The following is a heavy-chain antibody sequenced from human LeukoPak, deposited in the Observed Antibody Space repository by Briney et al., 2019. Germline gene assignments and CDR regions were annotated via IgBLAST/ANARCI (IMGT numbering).Heavy chain of an antibody. Sequence: PGGSLRPSCAASGFTFSSYAMSWVRQAPGKGLEWVSAISGSGGSTYYADSVKGRFTISRDNSKNTLYLQMNSLRAEDTAVYYCAKGRSYYDILTGSKPPYFDYWGQGTLVTVSS. CDR2: ISGSGGST. CDR3: AKGRSYYDILTGSKPPYFDY. CDR1: GFTFSSYA. D-gene: IGHD3-9*01. J-gene: IGHJ4*02. V-gene: IGHV3-23*01.